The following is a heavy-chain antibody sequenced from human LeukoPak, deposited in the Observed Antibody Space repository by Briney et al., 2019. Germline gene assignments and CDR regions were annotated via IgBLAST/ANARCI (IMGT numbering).Heavy chain of an antibody. CDR3: ARDGSSSSSFDY. CDR2: IYSGGST. Sequence: GGSLRLSCTASGFTFRNYVMSWVRQAPGKGLEWVSVIYSGGSTYYADSVKGRFTISRDNSKNTLYLQMNSLRAEDTAVYYCARDGSSSSSFDYWGQGTLVTVSS. D-gene: IGHD6-6*01. J-gene: IGHJ4*02. V-gene: IGHV3-53*01. CDR1: GFTFRNYV.